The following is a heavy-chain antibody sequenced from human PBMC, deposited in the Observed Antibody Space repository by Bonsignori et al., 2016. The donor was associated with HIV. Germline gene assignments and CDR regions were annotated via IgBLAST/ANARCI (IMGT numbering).Heavy chain of an antibody. CDR2: IKQDGSEK. J-gene: IGHJ6*03. V-gene: IGHV3-7*01. Sequence: VRQAPGKGLEWVANIKQDGSEKYYVDSVKGRFTISRDNAKNSLYLQMNSLRAEDTAVYYCARDGDSSSWYYYYYYMDVWGKGTTVTVSS. D-gene: IGHD6-13*01. CDR3: ARDGDSSSWYYYYYYMDV.